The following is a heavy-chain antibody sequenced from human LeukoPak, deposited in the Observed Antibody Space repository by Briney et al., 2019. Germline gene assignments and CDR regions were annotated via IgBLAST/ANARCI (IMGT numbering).Heavy chain of an antibody. CDR1: GYTFTSYD. J-gene: IGHJ5*02. CDR3: ARDATIFGVVSKADNWFDP. CDR2: IIPIFGTA. D-gene: IGHD3-3*01. Sequence: SVKVSCKASGYTFTSYDINWVRQAPGQGLEWMGGIIPIFGTANYAQKFQGRVTITTDESTSTAYMELGSLRSEDTAVYYCARDATIFGVVSKADNWFDPWGQGTLVTVSS. V-gene: IGHV1-69*05.